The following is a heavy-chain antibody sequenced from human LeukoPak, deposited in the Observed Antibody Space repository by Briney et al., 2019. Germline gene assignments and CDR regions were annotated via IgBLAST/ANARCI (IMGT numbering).Heavy chain of an antibody. CDR2: LSANNGNT. D-gene: IGHD5-24*01. Sequence: GASVKVSCKTSGYTFTTYSITWVRQAPGQGLEWMGWLSANNGNTNYAQKFQGRVTMTSDTSTSTAYMELRSLRSDDTAVYYCARDDEIKGFDYWGQGTLVTVSS. J-gene: IGHJ4*02. V-gene: IGHV1-18*01. CDR3: ARDDEIKGFDY. CDR1: GYTFTTYS.